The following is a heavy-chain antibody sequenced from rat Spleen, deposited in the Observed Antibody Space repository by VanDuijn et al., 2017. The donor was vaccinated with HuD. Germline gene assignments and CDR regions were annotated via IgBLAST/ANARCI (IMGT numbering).Heavy chain of an antibody. V-gene: IGHV5-27*01. J-gene: IGHJ3*01. CDR2: ISTAGGNT. CDR3: TTSAGWGFAY. Sequence: EVQLVESGGGLVQPGRSLKLSCAASGFTFSNYYMAWVRQAPTKGLEWVAYISTAGGNTYYGDSVKGRFTISRDNAKSTLYLQMDSLRSEDTATYYCTTSAGWGFAYWGQGTLVTVSS. CDR1: GFTFSNYY. D-gene: IGHD1-12*02.